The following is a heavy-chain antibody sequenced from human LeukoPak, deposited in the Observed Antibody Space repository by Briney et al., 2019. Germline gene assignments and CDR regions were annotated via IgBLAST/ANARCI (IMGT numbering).Heavy chain of an antibody. J-gene: IGHJ4*02. Sequence: PSETLSLTCTVSGGSISSYYWSWIRQPPGKGLEWIGYIYYSGSTNYNPSLKSRVTTSVDTSKNQFSLKLSSVTAADTAVYYCARDSGQQLLNYWGQGTLVTVSS. CDR2: IYYSGST. CDR1: GGSISSYY. V-gene: IGHV4-59*01. D-gene: IGHD6-13*01. CDR3: ARDSGQQLLNY.